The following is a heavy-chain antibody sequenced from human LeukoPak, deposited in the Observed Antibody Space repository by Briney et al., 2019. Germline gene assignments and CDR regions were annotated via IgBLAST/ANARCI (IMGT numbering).Heavy chain of an antibody. D-gene: IGHD6-13*01. CDR2: ISSSSSYI. Sequence: GSLRASCAASGFTFSSYSMNWVRQAPGKGLEWVSSISSSSSYIYYADSVKGRFTTSRDNAKNSLYLQMNSLRAEDTAVYYCARVRSSDDYYYYYMDVWGKGTTVTISS. J-gene: IGHJ6*03. CDR3: ARVRSSDDYYYYYMDV. CDR1: GFTFSSYS. V-gene: IGHV3-21*01.